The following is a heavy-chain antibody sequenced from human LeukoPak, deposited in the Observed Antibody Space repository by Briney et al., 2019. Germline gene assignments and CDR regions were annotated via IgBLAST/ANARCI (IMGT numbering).Heavy chain of an antibody. CDR1: GYSFTSYW. V-gene: IGHV5-51*01. CDR3: ARHQWLPYYYFDY. D-gene: IGHD6-19*01. CDR2: IYPGDSDT. Sequence: GESLKISCKGSGYSFTSYWIGWVRQMPGKGLEWMWIIYPGDSDTRYSPSFQGQVTISADKSISTAYLQWSSLKASDTAMYYCARHQWLPYYYFDYWGQGTLVTVSS. J-gene: IGHJ4*02.